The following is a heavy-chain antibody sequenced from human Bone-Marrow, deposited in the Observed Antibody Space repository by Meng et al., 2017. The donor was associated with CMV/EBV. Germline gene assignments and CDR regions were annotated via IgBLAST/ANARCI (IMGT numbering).Heavy chain of an antibody. CDR3: ARYPMTTVVTLNFDS. CDR1: GFTFSDHY. V-gene: IGHV3-72*01. CDR2: TRNKANSYTT. Sequence: GESLKISCAASGFTFSDHYMDWVRQAPGKGLEWVGRTRNKANSYTTEYAASVKGRFTISRDDSKNSLYLQMNSLRAEDTAVYYCARYPMTTVVTLNFDSWGQGTLVTVSS. J-gene: IGHJ4*02. D-gene: IGHD4-23*01.